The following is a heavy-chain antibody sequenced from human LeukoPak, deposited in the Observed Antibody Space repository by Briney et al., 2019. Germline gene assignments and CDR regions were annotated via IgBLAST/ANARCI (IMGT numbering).Heavy chain of an antibody. J-gene: IGHJ4*02. CDR1: GFTLKTYW. CDR3: ARVVRITGKGGYFDY. V-gene: IGHV3-7*03. D-gene: IGHD1-20*01. CDR2: IKFDGSTT. Sequence: GGSLRLSCAASGFTLKTYWMGWVRQAPGKGLEWVANIKFDGSTTYYVDSVKGRFTISRDNAKNSLYLQMNSLRAEDTALYYCARVVRITGKGGYFDYWAREPWSPSPQ.